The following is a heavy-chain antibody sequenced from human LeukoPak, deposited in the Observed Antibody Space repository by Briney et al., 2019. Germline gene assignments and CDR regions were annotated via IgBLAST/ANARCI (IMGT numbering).Heavy chain of an antibody. CDR3: ARHHCGGDCYHPDAFNI. V-gene: IGHV3-7*01. J-gene: IGHJ3*02. D-gene: IGHD2-21*02. CDR2: IKQDGSEK. CDR1: GFTFSSYW. Sequence: PGGSLRLSCAASGFTFSSYWMSWVRQAPGKGLEWVANIKQDGSEKYYVDSVKGRFTISRDNAKNSLYLQMNSLRAEDTAVYYCARHHCGGDCYHPDAFNIWGQGTMVTVSS.